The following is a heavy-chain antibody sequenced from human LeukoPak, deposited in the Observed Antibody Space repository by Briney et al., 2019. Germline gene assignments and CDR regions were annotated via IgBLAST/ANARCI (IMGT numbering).Heavy chain of an antibody. CDR1: GYTFTSYY. Sequence: ASVKASCKASGYTFTSYYMHGVRQAPGQGLEWRGIINPSGGSTSYAQKFQGRVTMTRDTSTSTVYMELSSLRSEDTAVYYCASSFYYDSSGYHYLDYWGQGTLVTVSS. V-gene: IGHV1-46*01. CDR2: INPSGGST. D-gene: IGHD3-22*01. J-gene: IGHJ4*02. CDR3: ASSFYYDSSGYHYLDY.